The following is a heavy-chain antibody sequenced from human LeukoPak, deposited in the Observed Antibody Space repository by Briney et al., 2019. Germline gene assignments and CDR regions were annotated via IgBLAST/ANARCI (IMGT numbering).Heavy chain of an antibody. CDR3: ARGPKEGAPLRYYYYGMDV. J-gene: IGHJ6*02. V-gene: IGHV3-53*01. Sequence: GGSLRLSCAASGFTVSSNYMSWVRQAPGKGLEWVSVIYSGGSTYYADSVKGRFTISRDNSKNTLYLQMNSLRAEDTAVYYCARGPKEGAPLRYYYYGMDVWGQGTTVTVSS. CDR1: GFTVSSNY. D-gene: IGHD1-26*01. CDR2: IYSGGST.